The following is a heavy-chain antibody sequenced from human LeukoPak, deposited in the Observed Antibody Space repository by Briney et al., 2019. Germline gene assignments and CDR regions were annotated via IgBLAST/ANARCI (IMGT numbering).Heavy chain of an antibody. CDR3: ARELDTALYFDY. CDR2: IYYSGST. Sequence: PSQTLSLTCTVSGGSISSGDYYWSWIRQPPGKGLEWIGYIYYSGSTYYNPSLKSRVTISVDTSKNQFSLKLSSVTAADTAVYYCARELDTALYFDYWGRGTLVTVSS. D-gene: IGHD5-18*01. V-gene: IGHV4-30-4*01. J-gene: IGHJ4*02. CDR1: GGSISSGDYY.